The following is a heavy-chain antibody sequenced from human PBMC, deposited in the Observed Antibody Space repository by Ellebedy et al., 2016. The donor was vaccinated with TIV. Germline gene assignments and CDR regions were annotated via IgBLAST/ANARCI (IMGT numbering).Heavy chain of an antibody. V-gene: IGHV4-39*07. D-gene: IGHD3-3*01. CDR1: GGSISSSSYY. J-gene: IGHJ6*03. CDR3: ARADYDFWSGYYKDYYYYMDV. Sequence: SETLSLTXTVSGGSISSSSYYWGWIRQPPGKGLEWIGSIYYSGSTNYNPSLKSRVTISVDTSKNQFSLKLSSVTAADTAVYYCARADYDFWSGYYKDYYYYMDVWGKGTTVTVSS. CDR2: IYYSGST.